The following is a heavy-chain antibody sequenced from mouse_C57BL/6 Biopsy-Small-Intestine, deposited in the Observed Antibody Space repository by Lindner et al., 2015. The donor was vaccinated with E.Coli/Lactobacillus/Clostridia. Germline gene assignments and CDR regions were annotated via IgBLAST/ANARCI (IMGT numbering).Heavy chain of an antibody. CDR1: GYTFTDYA. CDR3: ARSGDYEEGSYFDY. V-gene: IGHV1-67*01. J-gene: IGHJ2*01. D-gene: IGHD2-4*01. CDR2: ISTYYGDA. Sequence: VQLQESGPELVRPGVSVKISCKGSGYTFTDYAVHWVKQSHAKSLEWIGVISTYYGDASYNQKFKDKATMTVDKSSSTAYMQLSSLTYEDSAVYYCARSGDYEEGSYFDYWGQGTTLTVSS.